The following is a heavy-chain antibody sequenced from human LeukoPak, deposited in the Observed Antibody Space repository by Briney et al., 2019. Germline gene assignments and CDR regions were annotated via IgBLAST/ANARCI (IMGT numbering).Heavy chain of an antibody. D-gene: IGHD4-17*01. Sequence: ASVKVSCKASGYTFTSYYMHWVRQAPGQGLEWMGWINAGNGNTKYSQKFQGRVTITRDTSARTVYMELNSLRSEDTAVYYCARVPTVTNWFDPWGQGTLVTVSS. CDR1: GYTFTSYY. CDR2: INAGNGNT. CDR3: ARVPTVTNWFDP. V-gene: IGHV1-3*01. J-gene: IGHJ5*02.